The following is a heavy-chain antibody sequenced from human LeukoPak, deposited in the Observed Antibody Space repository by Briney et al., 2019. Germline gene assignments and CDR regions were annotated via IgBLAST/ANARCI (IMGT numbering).Heavy chain of an antibody. V-gene: IGHV4-59*11. CDR2: VYDIGST. CDR1: GGSIGSHY. CDR3: ARGGVLKSVDY. Sequence: SETLSLTCTVSGGSIGSHYWTWIRQTPGKGLEWIGYVYDIGSTKYNPSLKSRVTISVDTSKNQFSLRLSSVTAADTAVYYCARGGVLKSVDYWGQGTLVAVSP. D-gene: IGHD3-16*01. J-gene: IGHJ4*02.